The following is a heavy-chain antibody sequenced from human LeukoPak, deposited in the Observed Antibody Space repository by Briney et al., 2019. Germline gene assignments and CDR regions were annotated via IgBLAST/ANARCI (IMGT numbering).Heavy chain of an antibody. V-gene: IGHV4-61*01. CDR1: GGSISSGSYY. D-gene: IGHD6-19*01. Sequence: SQTLSLTCTVSGGSISSGSYYWSWIRQPPGKGLEWIGYIYYSGSTNYNPSLKSRVTISVDTSKNQFSLKLSSVTAADTAVYYCARDSSGRTGYWGQGTLVTVSS. CDR3: ARDSSGRTGY. CDR2: IYYSGST. J-gene: IGHJ4*02.